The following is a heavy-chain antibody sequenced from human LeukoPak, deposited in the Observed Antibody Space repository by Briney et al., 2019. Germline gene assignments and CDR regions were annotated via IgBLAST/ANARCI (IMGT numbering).Heavy chain of an antibody. V-gene: IGHV4-38-2*02. Sequence: SETLSLTCTVSGYSISSGYYWGWIRQPPGKGLEWIGSIYHSGSTYYNPSLKSRVTISVDTSKNQFSLKLSSVTAADTAVYYCARGVNYYYYYYMDVWGKGTTVTISS. CDR1: GYSISSGYY. D-gene: IGHD5/OR15-5a*01. CDR3: ARGVNYYYYYYMDV. CDR2: IYHSGST. J-gene: IGHJ6*03.